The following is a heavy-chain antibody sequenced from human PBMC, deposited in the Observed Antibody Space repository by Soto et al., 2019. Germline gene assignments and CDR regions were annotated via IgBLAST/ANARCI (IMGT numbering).Heavy chain of an antibody. CDR1: GGSFSGYY. CDR2: INHSGST. CDR3: AGGRGDTAMATVFDY. D-gene: IGHD5-18*01. J-gene: IGHJ4*02. Sequence: PSETLSLTCAVYGGSFSGYYWSWIRQPPGKGLEWIGEINHSGSTNYNPSLKSRVTISVDTSKNQFSLKLSSVTAADTAVYYCAGGRGDTAMATVFDYWGQGTLVTVSS. V-gene: IGHV4-34*01.